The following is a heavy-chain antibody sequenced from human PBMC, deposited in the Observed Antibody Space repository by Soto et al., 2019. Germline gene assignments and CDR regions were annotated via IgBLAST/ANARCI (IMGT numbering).Heavy chain of an antibody. CDR3: ARVSPGIAVAGDAFDI. CDR2: IKQDGNEK. J-gene: IGHJ3*02. CDR1: GFTFSSYW. V-gene: IGHV3-7*01. D-gene: IGHD6-19*01. Sequence: GGSLRLSCAASGFTFSSYWMSWVRQAPGKGLEWVANIKQDGNEKYYVNSVKGRFTISRDNAKNSLYLQMSSLRAEDTAVYYCARVSPGIAVAGDAFDIWGQGTMVTVSS.